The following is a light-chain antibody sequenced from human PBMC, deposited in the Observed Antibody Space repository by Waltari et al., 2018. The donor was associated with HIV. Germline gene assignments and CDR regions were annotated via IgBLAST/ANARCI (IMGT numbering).Light chain of an antibody. V-gene: IGLV1-44*01. CDR2: TND. Sequence: QSVLTQSPSTSGTPGQRVTISCSGSSSNVGTKTVNWYQQVPGTAPKLLIHTNDQRPSGLPDRFSASKSGASASLAISGLRSEDEADYYCAAWDASLNAPVFGGGTKLTVL. J-gene: IGLJ2*01. CDR1: SSNVGTKT. CDR3: AAWDASLNAPV.